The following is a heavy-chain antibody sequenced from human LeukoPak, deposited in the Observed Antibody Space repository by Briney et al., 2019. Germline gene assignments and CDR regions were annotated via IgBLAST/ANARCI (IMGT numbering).Heavy chain of an antibody. Sequence: GASVKVSCKASGYTFTSCAMNWVRQAPGQGLEWMGGINTNTGNPTYAQGFTGRFVFSLDSSVSTAYLQIDSVEAEDTAVYFCARDLAVPGTARGYWGQGTLVTVSS. J-gene: IGHJ4*02. CDR3: ARDLAVPGTARGY. CDR2: INTNTGNP. CDR1: GYTFTSCA. V-gene: IGHV7-4-1*01. D-gene: IGHD6-19*01.